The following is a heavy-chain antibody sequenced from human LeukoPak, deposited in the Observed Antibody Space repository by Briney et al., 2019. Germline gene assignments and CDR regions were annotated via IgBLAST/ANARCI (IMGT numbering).Heavy chain of an antibody. CDR2: MNPNSGNT. CDR1: GYTFTSYD. V-gene: IGHV1-8*01. J-gene: IGHJ3*02. CDR3: ARSRSPFIVVVVPDAFDN. Sequence: ASVKVSCKASGYTFTSYDINWVRQATGQGLEWMGWMNPNSGNTGYAQKFQGRVTMTRNTSISTVYMELSSLRSEDTAVYYCARSRSPFIVVVVPDAFDNWGQGTMVTVSS. D-gene: IGHD2-15*01.